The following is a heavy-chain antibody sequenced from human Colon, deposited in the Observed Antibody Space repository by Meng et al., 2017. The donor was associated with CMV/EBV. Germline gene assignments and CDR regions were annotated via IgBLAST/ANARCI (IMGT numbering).Heavy chain of an antibody. J-gene: IGHJ6*02. CDR3: AKRQDSSGWWGGGYYGMDV. Sequence: GGSLRLSCAASGFTFSSYGMHWVRQAPGKGLEWVAFIRYDGSNKYYADSVKGRFTIPRDNSKNTLYLQMNSLRADDTAVYYCAKRQDSSGWWGGGYYGMDVWGQGTTVTVSS. D-gene: IGHD6-19*01. CDR2: IRYDGSNK. V-gene: IGHV3-30*02. CDR1: GFTFSSYG.